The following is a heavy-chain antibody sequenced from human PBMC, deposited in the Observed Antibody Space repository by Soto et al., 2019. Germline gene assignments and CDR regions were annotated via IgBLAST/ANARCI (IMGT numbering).Heavy chain of an antibody. J-gene: IGHJ6*02. D-gene: IGHD1-20*01. V-gene: IGHV1-8*01. CDR2: MNPDSGNT. CDR1: GYTFTSYD. CDR3: ARGGGIAHGMDV. Sequence: ASVKVSCKASGYTFTSYDINWVRQATGQGLEWMGWMNPDSGNTGYAQKFQGRVTMTRNISISTAYMELSSLRSEDTAVYYCARGGGIAHGMDVWGQGTTVTVSS.